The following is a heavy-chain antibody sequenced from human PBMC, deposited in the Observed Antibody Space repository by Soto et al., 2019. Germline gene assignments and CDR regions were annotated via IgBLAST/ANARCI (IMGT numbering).Heavy chain of an antibody. CDR2: IYYSGST. V-gene: IGHV4-31*03. J-gene: IGHJ4*02. Sequence: SETLSLTCTVSGGSISSGGYYWSWIRQHPGKGLEWIGYIYYSGSTYYNPSLKSRVTISVDTSKNQFSLKLSSVTAADTAVYYCAGGADDSSGYSLKFDYWGQGTLVTVSS. CDR3: AGGADDSSGYSLKFDY. CDR1: GGSISSGGYY. D-gene: IGHD3-22*01.